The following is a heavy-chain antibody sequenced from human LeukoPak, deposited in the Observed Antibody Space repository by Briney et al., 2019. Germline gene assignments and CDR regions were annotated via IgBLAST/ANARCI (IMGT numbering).Heavy chain of an antibody. D-gene: IGHD6-19*01. V-gene: IGHV3-23*01. CDR1: GFTFSSYA. CDR3: AKRDSSGSLPRLFDY. CDR2: ISGSGGTT. Sequence: GGSLILSCAASGFTFSSYAMSWVRQAPGKGLEWVSYISGSGGTTSYADSVKGRVTISRDSSKNTLYLQMNSLRAEDTAVYYCAKRDSSGSLPRLFDYWGQGTLVTVSS. J-gene: IGHJ4*02.